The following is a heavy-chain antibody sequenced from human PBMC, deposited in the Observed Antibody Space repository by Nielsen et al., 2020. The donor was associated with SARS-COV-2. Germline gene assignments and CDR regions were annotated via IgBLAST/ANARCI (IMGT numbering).Heavy chain of an antibody. CDR1: GFTFSSYA. Sequence: GGSLRLSCAASGFTFSSYAMSWVRQAPGKGLEWVSAISGSGGSTYYADSVKGRFTISRDNSKNTLYLQMNSLRAEDTAAYYCAKDRGKWELLNWFDPWGQGTLVTVSS. CDR2: ISGSGGST. CDR3: AKDRGKWELLNWFDP. V-gene: IGHV3-23*01. D-gene: IGHD1-26*01. J-gene: IGHJ5*02.